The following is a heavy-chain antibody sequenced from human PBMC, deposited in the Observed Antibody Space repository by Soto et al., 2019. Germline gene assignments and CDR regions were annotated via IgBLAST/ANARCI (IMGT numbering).Heavy chain of an antibody. CDR1: GYTFTGYY. CDR3: ARAYRRGMDV. D-gene: IGHD1-26*01. V-gene: IGHV1-2*04. J-gene: IGHJ6*02. Sequence: ASVKVSCKASGYTFTGYYMHWVRQAPGKGLEWMGWINPNSGGTNYAQKFQGWVTMTRDTSISTAYMELSRLRSDDTAGYYCARAYRRGMDVWGQGTTVTVSS. CDR2: INPNSGGT.